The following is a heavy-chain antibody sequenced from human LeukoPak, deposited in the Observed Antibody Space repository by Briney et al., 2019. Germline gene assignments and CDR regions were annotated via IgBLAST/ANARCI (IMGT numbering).Heavy chain of an antibody. V-gene: IGHV4-4*02. J-gene: IGHJ4*02. Sequence: SSETLSLTCGVSGGSITSTNWWSWVRQPPGQGLEWIGEISLTGRTNYNPSLIGRVIMSLDESRNQLSLTLTSVTAADTAMYYCTRESGPYCPFGYWGQGTLVVVPP. D-gene: IGHD1-26*01. CDR2: ISLTGRT. CDR3: TRESGPYCPFGY. CDR1: GGSITSTNW.